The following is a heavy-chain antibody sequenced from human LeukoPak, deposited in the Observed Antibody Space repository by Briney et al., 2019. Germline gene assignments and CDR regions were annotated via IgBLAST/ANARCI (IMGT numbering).Heavy chain of an antibody. V-gene: IGHV3-74*01. Sequence: GGSLRLSCAASGFTFTNHWMHWVRQAPGKGLVWVSRIRPDGRETNHADSVKGRFTISRDNAKSSLYLEMNSLRVEDTAVYYCARGPRILAAGSYYFDYWGQGSLVTVSS. CDR2: IRPDGRET. CDR3: ARGPRILAAGSYYFDY. D-gene: IGHD6-13*01. J-gene: IGHJ4*02. CDR1: GFTFTNHW.